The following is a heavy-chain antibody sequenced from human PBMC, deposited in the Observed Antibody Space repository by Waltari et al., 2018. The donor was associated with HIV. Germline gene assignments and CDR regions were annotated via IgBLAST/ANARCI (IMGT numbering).Heavy chain of an antibody. CDR3: AKGGDINSWLHFDS. CDR2: VSGSGGTT. V-gene: IGHV3-23*04. CDR1: GFTFSSYA. Sequence: EVQLVESGGGSVQPGGSLRLSCAASGFTFSSYALTWVRQAPGKGLEWVSAVSGSGGTTYYADSVKGRFTISRDNSKNTLYVEMNSLRAEDTAIYFCAKGGDINSWLHFDSWGQGTLVTVSS. D-gene: IGHD6-13*01. J-gene: IGHJ4*02.